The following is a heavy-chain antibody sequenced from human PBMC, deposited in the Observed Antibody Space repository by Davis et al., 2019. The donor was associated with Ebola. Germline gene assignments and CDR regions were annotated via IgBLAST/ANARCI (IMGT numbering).Heavy chain of an antibody. Sequence: SGPTLVKPTQTLMLTCTFSGFSLSSSGVGVGWIRQPPGKALEWLAHIYWVGNKRYSPSLRSRISVTKDTSKNQVVFTMTDMDPVDTATYYCARRYGDYIRWFDPWGPGILVTVSS. J-gene: IGHJ5*02. CDR2: IYWVGNK. CDR1: GFSLSSSGVG. V-gene: IGHV2-5*02. CDR3: ARRYGDYIRWFDP. D-gene: IGHD4-17*01.